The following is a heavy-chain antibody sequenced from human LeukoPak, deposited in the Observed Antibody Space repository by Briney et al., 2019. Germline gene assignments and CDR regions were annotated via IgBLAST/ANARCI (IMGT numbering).Heavy chain of an antibody. CDR2: IIPIFGTA. CDR1: GGTFSSYA. V-gene: IGHV1-69*06. Sequence: SVKVSCKASGGTFSSYAISWVRQAPGQGLEWMGGIIPIFGTANYAQKFQGRVTITADKSTSTAYMEMSSLRFEDTAVYYCMRVFGVVPAARFDPWGQGTLVTVSS. CDR3: MRVFGVVPAARFDP. D-gene: IGHD2-2*01. J-gene: IGHJ5*02.